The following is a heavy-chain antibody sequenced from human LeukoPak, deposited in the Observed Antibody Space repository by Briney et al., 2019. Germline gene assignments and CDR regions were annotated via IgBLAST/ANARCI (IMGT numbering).Heavy chain of an antibody. Sequence: GGSLRLSCAASEFIFSNHWMHWVRQAPGKGLVWVSHINGDGRTTTYADSVKGRFTISRDNAKNTLYLQVNGLRVDDTAVYYCAGDGHYGMYVWGQGTTVTVSS. CDR2: INGDGRTT. CDR3: AGDGHYGMYV. CDR1: EFIFSNHW. V-gene: IGHV3-74*01. J-gene: IGHJ6*02.